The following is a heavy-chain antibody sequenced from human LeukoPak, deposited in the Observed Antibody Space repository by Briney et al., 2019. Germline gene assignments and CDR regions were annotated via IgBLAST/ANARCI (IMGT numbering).Heavy chain of an antibody. J-gene: IGHJ4*02. CDR3: ARSVATIFGVVIKRRYFDY. CDR1: GGSISSGGYY. CDR2: IYYSGST. D-gene: IGHD3-3*01. V-gene: IGHV4-31*03. Sequence: MTSETLSLTCTVSGGSISSGGYYWSWIRQHPGKGLEWIGYIYYSGSTYYNPSLKSRVTISVDTSKNQFSLKLSSVTAADTAVYYCARSVATIFGVVIKRRYFDYWGQGTLVTVSS.